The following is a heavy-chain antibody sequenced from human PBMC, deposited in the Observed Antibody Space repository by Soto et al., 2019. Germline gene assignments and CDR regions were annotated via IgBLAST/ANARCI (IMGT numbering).Heavy chain of an antibody. CDR1: GGSISSYY. CDR2: MYYSGST. CDR3: GGKNYDSSGYFAY. V-gene: IGHV4-59*01. Sequence: SETLSLTCTVSGGSISSYYWSWIRQPPGKGLEWIGYMYYSGSTNYNPSLKSRVTISVDTSKNQFSLKLSSVTAADTAVYYCGGKNYDSSGYFAYWGQGTLVTVSS. J-gene: IGHJ4*02. D-gene: IGHD3-22*01.